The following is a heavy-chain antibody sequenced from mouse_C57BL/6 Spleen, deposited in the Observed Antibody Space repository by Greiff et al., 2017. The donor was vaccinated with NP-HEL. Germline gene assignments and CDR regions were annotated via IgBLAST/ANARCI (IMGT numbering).Heavy chain of an antibody. Sequence: EVMLVESGGGLVQPGGSLSLSCAASGFTFPDYYMSWVRQPPGTALEWLGFIRNKANGYTTEYSASVKGRFTISRDNSQSILYLQMNALRAEDSATYYCARSITTGHYYAMDYWGQGTSVTVSS. CDR3: ARSITTGHYYAMDY. D-gene: IGHD2-4*01. CDR1: GFTFPDYY. V-gene: IGHV7-3*01. CDR2: IRNKANGYTT. J-gene: IGHJ4*01.